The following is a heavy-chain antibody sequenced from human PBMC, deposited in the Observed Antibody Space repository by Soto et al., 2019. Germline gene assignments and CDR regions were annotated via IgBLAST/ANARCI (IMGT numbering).Heavy chain of an antibody. CDR3: ASENRDFWSGYYQTTFDY. V-gene: IGHV3-21*01. CDR1: GFTFSSYS. J-gene: IGHJ4*02. D-gene: IGHD3-3*01. CDR2: ISSSSSYI. Sequence: GSLRLSCAASGFTFSSYSMNWVRQAPGKGLEWVSSISSSSSYIYYADSVKGRFTIPRDNAKNSLYLQMNSLRAEDTAVYYCASENRDFWSGYYQTTFDYWGQGTLVTVSS.